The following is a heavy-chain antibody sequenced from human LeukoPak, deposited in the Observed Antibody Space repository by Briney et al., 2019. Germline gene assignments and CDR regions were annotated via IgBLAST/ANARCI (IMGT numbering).Heavy chain of an antibody. J-gene: IGHJ6*02. CDR2: IISYSDNP. D-gene: IGHD3-16*01. CDR1: GYTFTSYY. V-gene: IGHV1-18*01. Sequence: GASVKVSCKASGYTFTSYYITWVRQAPGQGLEWMGWIISYSDNPTYARNLQGRVTMTTDTSTSTAYMELRSLRSDDTAVYYCARGLPWGQNSLYGMDVWGQGTTVSVSS. CDR3: ARGLPWGQNSLYGMDV.